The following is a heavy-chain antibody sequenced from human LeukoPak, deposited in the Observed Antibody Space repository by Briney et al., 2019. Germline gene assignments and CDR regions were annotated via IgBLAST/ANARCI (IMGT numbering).Heavy chain of an antibody. Sequence: SETLSLTCTVSGDSISSHSWSWIRQPPGKGPEWIGYIYYSGRTHCHPSLKSRVTMSVDTSKNQFSLRPSSVTAADTAMYYCARPMSGTYPDWWGPGTLVTVSS. D-gene: IGHD1-26*01. CDR1: GDSISSHS. CDR2: IYYSGRT. J-gene: IGHJ4*02. CDR3: ARPMSGTYPDW. V-gene: IGHV4-59*11.